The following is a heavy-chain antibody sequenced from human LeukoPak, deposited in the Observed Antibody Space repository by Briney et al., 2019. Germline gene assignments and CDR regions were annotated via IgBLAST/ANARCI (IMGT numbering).Heavy chain of an antibody. J-gene: IGHJ4*02. CDR2: INPNSGGT. D-gene: IGHD3-22*01. Sequence: ASVKVSCKASGYTFTGYYMHWVRQAPGQGLEWMGWINPNSGGTNYAQKFQGRVTMTRDTSTSTAYMELSRLRSDDTAVYYCAREIAGYYDSSGYYKFWGQGTLVTVSS. V-gene: IGHV1-2*02. CDR3: AREIAGYYDSSGYYKF. CDR1: GYTFTGYY.